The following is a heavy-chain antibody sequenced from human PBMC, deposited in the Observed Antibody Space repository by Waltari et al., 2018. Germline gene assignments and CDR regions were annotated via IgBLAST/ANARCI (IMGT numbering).Heavy chain of an antibody. V-gene: IGHV4-34*01. Sequence: QVQLQQSGAGLLKPSETLSLTCAVYGGSCSGYYGSWIRQLPGKGLGWIGEINHSGSTNYNPSLKSRVTISVDTSKNQFSLKLSSVTAADTAVYYCARAYYDFWSGSTNWFDPWGQGTLVTVSS. D-gene: IGHD3-3*01. CDR1: GGSCSGYY. CDR3: ARAYYDFWSGSTNWFDP. CDR2: INHSGST. J-gene: IGHJ5*02.